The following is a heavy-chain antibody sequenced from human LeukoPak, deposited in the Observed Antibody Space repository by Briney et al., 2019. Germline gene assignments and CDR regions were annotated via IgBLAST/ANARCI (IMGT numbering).Heavy chain of an antibody. CDR2: IYYSGST. CDR1: GGSVSSGSHY. V-gene: IGHV4-61*01. D-gene: IGHD6-13*01. Sequence: PSETLSLTCTVSGGSVSSGSHYWSWIRQPPGKGLEWIGYIYYSGSTNYNPSLKSRVTISVDTSKNQFSLKLSSVTAADTAVYYCAGEMEQLIDYWGQGTLVTVSS. CDR3: AGEMEQLIDY. J-gene: IGHJ4*02.